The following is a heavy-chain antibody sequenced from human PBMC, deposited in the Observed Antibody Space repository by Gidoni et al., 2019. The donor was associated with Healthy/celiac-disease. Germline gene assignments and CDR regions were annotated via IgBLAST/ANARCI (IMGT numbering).Heavy chain of an antibody. Sequence: QVQLVESGGGVVQPGRSLRLSCAASGFTFSSYGMHWVRQAPGKGLEWVAVISYDGSNKYYADSVKGRFTISRDNSKNTLYLQMNSLRAEDTAVYYCAKVYRPSNRKLDPNFGYWGQGTLVTVSS. CDR2: ISYDGSNK. V-gene: IGHV3-30*18. D-gene: IGHD3-3*02. J-gene: IGHJ4*02. CDR1: GFTFSSYG. CDR3: AKVYRPSNRKLDPNFGY.